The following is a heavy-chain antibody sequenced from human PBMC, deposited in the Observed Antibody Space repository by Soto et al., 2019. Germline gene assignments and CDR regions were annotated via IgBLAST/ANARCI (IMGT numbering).Heavy chain of an antibody. CDR3: ATQPGVTMVRGVISPHY. J-gene: IGHJ4*02. D-gene: IGHD3-10*01. V-gene: IGHV3-30*03. CDR1: GFTFSSYG. Sequence: QVQLVESGGGVVQPGRSLRLSCAASGFTFSSYGMHWVRQAPGKGLEWVAVISYDGSNKYYADSVKGRFTISRDNSKNTLYLQMNSLRAEDTAVYYCATQPGVTMVRGVISPHYWGQGTLVTVSS. CDR2: ISYDGSNK.